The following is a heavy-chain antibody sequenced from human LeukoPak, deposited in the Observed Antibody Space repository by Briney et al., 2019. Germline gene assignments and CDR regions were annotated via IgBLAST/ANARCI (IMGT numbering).Heavy chain of an antibody. CDR1: GGSISSYY. CDR2: IYYSGST. J-gene: IGHJ4*02. CDR3: AALAVAGVEFGY. Sequence: SETLSLTCTVSGGSISSYYWSWIRQPPGKGLEWTGYIYYSGSTNYTPSLKSRVTISVDTSKNQFSLKLSSVTAADTAVYYCAALAVAGVEFGYWGQGTLVTVSS. D-gene: IGHD6-19*01. V-gene: IGHV4-59*01.